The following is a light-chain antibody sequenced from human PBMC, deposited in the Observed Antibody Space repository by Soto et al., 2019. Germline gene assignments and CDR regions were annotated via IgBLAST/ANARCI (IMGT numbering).Light chain of an antibody. CDR2: GAS. CDR3: HQYGLLPRHP. J-gene: IGKJ2*01. CDR1: ESVNSNY. Sequence: EIVLTQSPVTLSLSPGESATLSCRASESVNSNYLAWYPQKPGQAPRLLIFGASSRATGIPKRFSGSGSGTDFTLHISGLEPEDFAVYYCHQYGLLPRHPFGKGTKLEIK. V-gene: IGKV3-20*01.